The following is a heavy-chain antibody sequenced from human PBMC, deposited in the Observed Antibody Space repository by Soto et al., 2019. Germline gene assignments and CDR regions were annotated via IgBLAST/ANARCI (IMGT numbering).Heavy chain of an antibody. V-gene: IGHV4-59*01. CDR2: IYYSGST. J-gene: IGHJ4*02. CDR1: GGSISSYY. CDR3: ARSASSGSYYGFDY. D-gene: IGHD1-26*01. Sequence: SETLSLTCTVSGGSISSYYWSWIRQPPGKGLEWIGYIYYSGSTNYNPSLKSRVTISVDTSKNQFSLKLSSVTAADTAVYYCARSASSGSYYGFDYWGQGTLVTVSS.